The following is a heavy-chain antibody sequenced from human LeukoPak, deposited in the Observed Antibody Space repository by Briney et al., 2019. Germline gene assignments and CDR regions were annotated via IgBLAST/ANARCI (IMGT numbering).Heavy chain of an antibody. CDR3: ARGGTETYYDILTFDY. Sequence: GGSLRLSCAASGFTFSNYAMHWVRQAPGKGLEWVALISFDGTIKYYADSVKGRSSISRDNSKNTLYLQMNSLRAEDTAVYYCARGGTETYYDILTFDYWGQGTLVTVSS. CDR2: ISFDGTIK. CDR1: GFTFSNYA. V-gene: IGHV3-30*03. J-gene: IGHJ4*02. D-gene: IGHD3-9*01.